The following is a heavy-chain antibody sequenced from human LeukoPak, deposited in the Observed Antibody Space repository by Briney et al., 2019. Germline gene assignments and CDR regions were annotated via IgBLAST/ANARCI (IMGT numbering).Heavy chain of an antibody. CDR3: ARGSCSSSSCYHDFDY. Sequence: GASVKVSCKASGGTFSTYSISWVRQAPGQGLEWMGRIIPILNIADYAQKFQGGVTITADKSTSTADMELSSLRSEDTAVYYCARGSCSSSSCYHDFDYWGQGTLVTVSS. V-gene: IGHV1-69*04. CDR2: IIPILNIA. J-gene: IGHJ4*02. CDR1: GGTFSTYS. D-gene: IGHD2-2*01.